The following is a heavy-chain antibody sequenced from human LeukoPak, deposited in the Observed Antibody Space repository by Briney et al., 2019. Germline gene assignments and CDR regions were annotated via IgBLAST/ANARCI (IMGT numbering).Heavy chain of an antibody. CDR3: ATGTKWELRFHY. V-gene: IGHV1-24*01. J-gene: IGHJ4*02. Sequence: ASVKVSXKVSGYTLTELSMHWVRQAPGKGLQWMGGFDPEDGETIYAQKFQGRVTMTEDTSRDTAYMELSSLRSEDTAVYYCATGTKWELRFHYWGQGTLVTVSS. CDR2: FDPEDGET. D-gene: IGHD1-26*01. CDR1: GYTLTELS.